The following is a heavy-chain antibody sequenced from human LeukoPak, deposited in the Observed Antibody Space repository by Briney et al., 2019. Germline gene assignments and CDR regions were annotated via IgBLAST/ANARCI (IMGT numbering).Heavy chain of an antibody. CDR3: ARSGTGYCSGGSCYKNWVDP. CDR1: GYTFTSYG. D-gene: IGHD2-15*01. Sequence: ASVKVSCKSSGYTFTSYGISWVRQAPGQGLEWMGWISAYNGNTNYAEKLRDRVTMTTDTPTSTAYMELRGLRSDDTAVYYCARSGTGYCSGGSCYKNWVDPWGQGTPVTVSS. J-gene: IGHJ5*02. V-gene: IGHV1-18*01. CDR2: ISAYNGNT.